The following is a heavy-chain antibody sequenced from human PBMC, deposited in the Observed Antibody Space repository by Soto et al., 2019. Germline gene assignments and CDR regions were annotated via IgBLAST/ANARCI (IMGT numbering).Heavy chain of an antibody. V-gene: IGHV1-69*02. Sequence: SVKVSCKASGGTFSSYTISWVRQAPGQGLEWMGRIIPILGIANYAQKFQGRVTITADKSTSTAYMELSSLRSEDTAVYYCARVWGPSAFDIWGQGTMVTVSS. CDR1: GGTFSSYT. CDR2: IIPILGIA. CDR3: ARVWGPSAFDI. D-gene: IGHD7-27*01. J-gene: IGHJ3*02.